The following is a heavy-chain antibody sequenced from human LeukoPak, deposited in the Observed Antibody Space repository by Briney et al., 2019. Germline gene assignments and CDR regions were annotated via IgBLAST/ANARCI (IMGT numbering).Heavy chain of an antibody. CDR1: GFTFSSYE. V-gene: IGHV3-48*03. Sequence: GGSLRLSCAASGFTFSSYEMNWVRQAPGKGLEWVSYISSSGSTIYYADSVKGRFTISRDNAKNSLYLQMNSLRAEDTAVYYCAGLGITMIGGVWGKGTTVTISS. CDR3: AGLGITMIGGV. J-gene: IGHJ6*04. D-gene: IGHD3-10*02. CDR2: ISSSGSTI.